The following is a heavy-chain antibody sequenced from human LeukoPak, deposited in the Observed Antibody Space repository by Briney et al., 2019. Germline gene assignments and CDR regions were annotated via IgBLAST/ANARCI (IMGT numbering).Heavy chain of an antibody. CDR1: GYTFTSYG. CDR3: ARDRRYCSSTSCFTSPAY. V-gene: IGHV1-18*01. D-gene: IGHD2-2*01. CDR2: ISAYNGNT. J-gene: IGHJ4*02. Sequence: GASVKVSCKASGYTFTSYGISWVRQAPGQGLEWMGWISAYNGNTNYAQKLQGRVTMTTDTSTSTAYMELRSLRSDDTAVYYCARDRRYCSSTSCFTSPAYWGQGTLVTVSS.